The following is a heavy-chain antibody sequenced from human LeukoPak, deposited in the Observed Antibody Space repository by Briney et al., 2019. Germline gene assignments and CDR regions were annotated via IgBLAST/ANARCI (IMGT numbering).Heavy chain of an antibody. V-gene: IGHV3-30*01. J-gene: IGHJ4*02. CDR3: ARDLYSAGWFPDF. D-gene: IGHD6-19*01. CDR2: ISDDGSNK. CDR1: GFTLSHYA. Sequence: PGRSLRLSCTASGFTLSHYAMHWIRQAPGKGLEWVAVISDDGSNKYYADSVRGRFNISRDNSKNTLYVQMKSLRVEDTAVYYCARDLYSAGWFPDFWGQGTLVTVSS.